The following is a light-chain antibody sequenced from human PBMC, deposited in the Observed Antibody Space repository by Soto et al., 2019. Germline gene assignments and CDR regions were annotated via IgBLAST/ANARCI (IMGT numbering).Light chain of an antibody. CDR1: SPNIGRDF. V-gene: IGLV1-51*02. J-gene: IGLJ3*02. CDR3: AAWDTSLSGGV. Sequence: QSVLTQPPSVSAAPGQKVTISCSGSSPNIGRDFVSWYQQLPGTAPQLLIYENNKRPSGIPDRFSGSKSATSATLGITGLQTGDEADYYCAAWDTSLSGGVFGGGTKLTVL. CDR2: ENN.